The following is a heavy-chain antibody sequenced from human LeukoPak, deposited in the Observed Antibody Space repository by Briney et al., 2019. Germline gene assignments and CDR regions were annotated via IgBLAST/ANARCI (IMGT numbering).Heavy chain of an antibody. CDR3: ARDPYYYGSGSPDY. J-gene: IGHJ4*02. Sequence: GAPVKVSCKASGYTFTSYDINWVRQATGQGLEWMGWMNPNSGNTGYAQKFQGRVTMTRNTSISTAYMELSSLRSEDTAVYYCARDPYYYGSGSPDYWGQGTLVTVSS. V-gene: IGHV1-8*01. CDR2: MNPNSGNT. CDR1: GYTFTSYD. D-gene: IGHD3-10*01.